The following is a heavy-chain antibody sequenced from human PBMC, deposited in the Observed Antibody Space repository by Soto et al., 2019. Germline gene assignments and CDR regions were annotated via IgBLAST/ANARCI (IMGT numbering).Heavy chain of an antibody. CDR2: ISGSGGST. CDR3: AKGRVVVPAEFLFDY. Sequence: GGSLRLSCAASGFTFSSYAMSWVRQAPGKGLEWVSAISGSGGSTYYADSVKGRFTISRDNSKNTLYLQMNSLRAEDTAVYYCAKGRVVVPAEFLFDYWGQGTLVTVSS. D-gene: IGHD2-2*01. J-gene: IGHJ4*02. CDR1: GFTFSSYA. V-gene: IGHV3-23*01.